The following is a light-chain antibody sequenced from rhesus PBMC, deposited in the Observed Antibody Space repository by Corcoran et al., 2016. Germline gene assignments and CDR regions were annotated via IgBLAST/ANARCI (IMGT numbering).Light chain of an antibody. J-gene: IGKJ2*01. CDR1: QGISRW. CDR2: KAS. V-gene: IGKV1-22*01. Sequence: DIQMTQSPSSLSASVGDTVTITCRASQGISRWLDWYQQKPGKAPKLLIYKASSLHRGVPSRFSGSGSGTDFTLTISSLQSEDVATYYCQHYSSRPYSFGQGTKVEIK. CDR3: QHYSSRPYS.